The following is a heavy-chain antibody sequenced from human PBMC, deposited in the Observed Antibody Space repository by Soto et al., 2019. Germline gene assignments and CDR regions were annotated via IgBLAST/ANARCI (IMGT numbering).Heavy chain of an antibody. CDR1: GGTFSNYA. CDR3: AREMAAAGTSYGMDV. J-gene: IGHJ6*02. V-gene: IGHV1-69*13. D-gene: IGHD6-13*01. CDR2: IIPIFGTA. Sequence: SVKVSCKASGGTFSNYAISWVRQAPGQGLEWMGGIIPIFGTANYAQKFQGRVTITADESTSTAYMELSSLRSEDTAVYYCAREMAAAGTSYGMDVWGQGTTVTVSS.